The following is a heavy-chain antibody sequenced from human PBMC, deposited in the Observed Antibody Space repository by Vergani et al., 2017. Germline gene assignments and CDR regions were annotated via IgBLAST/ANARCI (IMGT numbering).Heavy chain of an antibody. CDR2: INPSGGST. CDR3: ARDRRLQYDYSVYYYYGMDV. CDR1: GYTFTSYY. Sequence: QVQLVQSGAEVKKPGASVKVSCKASGYTFTSYYMHWVRQAPGQGLEWMGIINPSGGSTSYAHKFQGTVTMTRDPSTSTVYRELSSLRSEDTVVYYGARDRRLQYDYSVYYYYGMDVWGQGTTVTVSS. V-gene: IGHV1-46*01. D-gene: IGHD4-11*01. J-gene: IGHJ6*02.